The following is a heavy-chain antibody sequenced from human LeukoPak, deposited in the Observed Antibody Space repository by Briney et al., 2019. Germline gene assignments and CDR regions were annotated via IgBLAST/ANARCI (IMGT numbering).Heavy chain of an antibody. V-gene: IGHV3-23*01. CDR2: ISGSGGST. CDR3: TTDGVAAVY. D-gene: IGHD6-25*01. J-gene: IGHJ4*02. Sequence: GGSLRLSCAASGFTFSSYAMSWVRQAPGKGLEWVSGISGSGGSTYYADSVKGRFTISRDNSKNTLYLQMNSLKTEDTAVYYCTTDGVAAVYWGQGTLVTVSS. CDR1: GFTFSSYA.